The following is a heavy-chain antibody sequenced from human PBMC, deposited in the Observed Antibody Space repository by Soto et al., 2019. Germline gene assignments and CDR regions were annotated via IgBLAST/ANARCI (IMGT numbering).Heavy chain of an antibody. CDR3: TKNSAYALDY. CDR1: GGSVSNNNW. J-gene: IGHJ4*02. CDR2: IHHSGGT. D-gene: IGHD5-12*01. V-gene: IGHV4-4*02. Sequence: PSETLSLTCAVSGGSVSNNNWWSWVRQSPGNGLEWIGEIHHSGGTSYNPSLESRATLSVDKSKNELSLRLNYVTAADTAVYYCTKNSAYALDYWGLGILVTVSS.